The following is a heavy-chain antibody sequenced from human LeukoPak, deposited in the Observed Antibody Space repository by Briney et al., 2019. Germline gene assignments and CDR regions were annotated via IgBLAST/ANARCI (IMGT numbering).Heavy chain of an antibody. Sequence: GASVKVSCKASGYTFTSYGISWVRQATGQGLEWMGWMNPNSGNTGYAQKFQGRVTMTRNTSISTAYMELSSLRSEDTAVYYCARPPSYYYDSSGYYHDAFDIWGQGTMVTVSS. J-gene: IGHJ3*02. CDR1: GYTFTSYG. D-gene: IGHD3-22*01. V-gene: IGHV1-8*02. CDR2: MNPNSGNT. CDR3: ARPPSYYYDSSGYYHDAFDI.